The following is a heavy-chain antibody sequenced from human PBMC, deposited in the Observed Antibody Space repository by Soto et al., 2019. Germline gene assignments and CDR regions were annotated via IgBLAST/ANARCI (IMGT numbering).Heavy chain of an antibody. CDR3: AMDFAWAFDY. J-gene: IGHJ4*02. CDR1: GFTFSSYS. V-gene: IGHV3-48*04. Sequence: EVQLVESGGGLVQPGGSLRLSCVASGFTFSSYSMNWVRQAPGTGLEWVSYISSNSRFIHYADSVKGRFTISRDNAKNSLDPRMNTLRAEDTAVYYFAMDFAWAFDYWGEGTLVSVSP. CDR2: ISSNSRFI. D-gene: IGHD2-2*03.